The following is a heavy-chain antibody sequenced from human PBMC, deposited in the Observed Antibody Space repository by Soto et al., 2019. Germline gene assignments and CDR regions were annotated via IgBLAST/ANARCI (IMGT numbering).Heavy chain of an antibody. J-gene: IGHJ4*02. CDR3: TKSRRVFVY. CDR1: GFTFRSYA. CDR2: ISGGGGST. Sequence: PGGSLRLSCAASGFTFRSYAMSWVRQGPGKGLEWGSGISGGGGSTYDADSVKGRFNTSRDNSKNTLYLQMNSLRGEDTAVYDCTKSRRVFVYWVLGTLVPV. V-gene: IGHV3-23*01.